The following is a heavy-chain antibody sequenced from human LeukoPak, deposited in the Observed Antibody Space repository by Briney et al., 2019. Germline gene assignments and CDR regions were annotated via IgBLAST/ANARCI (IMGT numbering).Heavy chain of an antibody. CDR3: AKDRGKVPAAIFDY. CDR2: IRYDGSNK. D-gene: IGHD2-2*01. CDR1: GFTFSSYG. Sequence: PGGSLRLSCAASGFTFSSYGMHWVRQAPGKGLEWVAFIRYDGSNKYYADSVKGRFTISRDNSKNTLYLQMNSLRAEDTAVHYCAKDRGKVPAAIFDYWGQGTLVTVSS. V-gene: IGHV3-30*02. J-gene: IGHJ4*02.